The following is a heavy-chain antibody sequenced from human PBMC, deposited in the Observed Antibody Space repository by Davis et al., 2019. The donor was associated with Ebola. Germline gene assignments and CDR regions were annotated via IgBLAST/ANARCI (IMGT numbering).Heavy chain of an antibody. CDR2: ISWNSGSI. CDR1: GFTFDDYA. CDR3: AKSGGGYYDSSGYRDAFDI. J-gene: IGHJ3*02. D-gene: IGHD3-22*01. Sequence: SLKISCAASGFTFDDYAMHWVRQAPGKGLEWVSGISWNSGSIGYADSVKGRFTISRDNAKNSLYLQMNSLRAEDTALYYCAKSGGGYYDSSGYRDAFDIWGQGTMVTVSS. V-gene: IGHV3-9*01.